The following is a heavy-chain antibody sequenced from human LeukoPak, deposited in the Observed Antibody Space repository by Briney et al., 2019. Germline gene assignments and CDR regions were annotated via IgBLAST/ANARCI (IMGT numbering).Heavy chain of an antibody. Sequence: PSETLSLTRTVSGGSISSYYWSWIRQPPGKGLEWIGYIYYSGSTNYNPSLKSRVTISVDTSKNQFSLKLSSVTAADTAVYYCARSYYYDSSGYPGALGYWGQGTLVTVSS. CDR3: ARSYYYDSSGYPGALGY. V-gene: IGHV4-59*08. J-gene: IGHJ4*02. CDR2: IYYSGST. CDR1: GGSISSYY. D-gene: IGHD3-22*01.